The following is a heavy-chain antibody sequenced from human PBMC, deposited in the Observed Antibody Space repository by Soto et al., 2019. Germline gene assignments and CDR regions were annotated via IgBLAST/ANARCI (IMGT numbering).Heavy chain of an antibody. CDR3: ARDPQTYYDILTGYYYFDY. D-gene: IGHD3-9*01. CDR2: IWYDGSNK. J-gene: IGHJ4*02. Sequence: GGSLRLSCAASGFTFSSYGMHWVRQAPGKGLEWVAVIWYDGSNKYYVDSVKGRFTISRDNSKNTLYLQMNSLRAEDTAVYYCARDPQTYYDILTGYYYFDYRGQGTLVTVSS. CDR1: GFTFSSYG. V-gene: IGHV3-33*01.